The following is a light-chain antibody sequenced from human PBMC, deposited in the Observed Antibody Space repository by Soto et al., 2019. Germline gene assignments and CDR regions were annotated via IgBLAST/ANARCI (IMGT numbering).Light chain of an antibody. V-gene: IGLV2-14*02. CDR3: SSYTSSSTLVV. Sequence: QSALTQPASVSGSPGQSITISCTGTNSDVGSHNFVSWYQQYPGKAPKLLIYEASKRPSGLSNRFSGSKSGNTASLTISGLQAEDEADYYCSSYTSSSTLVVFGGGTKLTVL. J-gene: IGLJ2*01. CDR2: EAS. CDR1: NSDVGSHNF.